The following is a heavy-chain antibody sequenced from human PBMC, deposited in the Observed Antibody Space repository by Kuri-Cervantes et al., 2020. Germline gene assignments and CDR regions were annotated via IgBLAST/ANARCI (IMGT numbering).Heavy chain of an antibody. Sequence: ASVKVSCKASGGTFSSYGISWVRQAPRQGLEWMGWISAYNGDTNYAQKLQGRVTMTTDTSTSTAYMELRSLRSDDTAVYYCARDRLGPLDYWGQGTLVTVSS. V-gene: IGHV1-18*01. D-gene: IGHD4-11*01. CDR1: GGTFSSYG. CDR3: ARDRLGPLDY. CDR2: ISAYNGDT. J-gene: IGHJ4*02.